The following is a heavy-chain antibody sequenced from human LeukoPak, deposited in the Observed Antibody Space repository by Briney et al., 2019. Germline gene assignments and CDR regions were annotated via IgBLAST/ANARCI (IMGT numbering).Heavy chain of an antibody. Sequence: GGSLRLSCAASGFTFSSYAMTWVRQAPGKGLEWVSGISGSGDITNYADSVKGRFTISRDNSKNTLYLQMNSLRAEDTAVYYCAKDLVGNYGDYFDYWGQGTLVTVSS. CDR2: ISGSGDIT. V-gene: IGHV3-23*01. CDR1: GFTFSSYA. CDR3: AKDLVGNYGDYFDY. J-gene: IGHJ4*02. D-gene: IGHD4-17*01.